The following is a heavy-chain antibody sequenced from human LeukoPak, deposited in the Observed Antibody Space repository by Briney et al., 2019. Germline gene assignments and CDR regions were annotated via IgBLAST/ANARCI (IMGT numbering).Heavy chain of an antibody. Sequence: GASVKVSCKTSGYAFSSFAIAWVRQAPGQGLEWMGWISTYTNTNAAQKLQGRVTMTTDTSTSTAYMELTSLRSDGAAVYYCARCYDFWTGYFDYWGQGTRVTVSS. CDR3: ARCYDFWTGYFDY. CDR1: GYAFSSFA. V-gene: IGHV1-18*01. D-gene: IGHD3-3*01. J-gene: IGHJ4*02. CDR2: ISTYTNT.